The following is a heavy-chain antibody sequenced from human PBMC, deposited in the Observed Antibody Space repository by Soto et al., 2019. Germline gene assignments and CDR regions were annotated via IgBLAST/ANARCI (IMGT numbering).Heavy chain of an antibody. CDR3: ASVGGYSYGYRVGYYYYGMDV. CDR2: INHSGST. J-gene: IGHJ6*02. D-gene: IGHD5-18*01. CDR1: GWSFSGYY. V-gene: IGHV4-34*01. Sequence: SETPSLTSAVYGWSFSGYYWSWIRQPPGKGLEWIGEINHSGSTNYNPSLKSRVNISVDTSKNRFSMKLSSVTAADTAVYYCASVGGYSYGYRVGYYYYGMDVWGQGTTGT.